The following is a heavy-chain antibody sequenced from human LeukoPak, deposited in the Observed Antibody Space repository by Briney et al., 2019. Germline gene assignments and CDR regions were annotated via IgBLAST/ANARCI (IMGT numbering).Heavy chain of an antibody. J-gene: IGHJ4*02. V-gene: IGHV3-21*01. CDR3: AREKTYSYGFDY. CDR1: GFTFSSYS. D-gene: IGHD5-18*01. Sequence: GGSLRLSCAASGFTFSSYSMNWLRQAPGKGLEWVSSISSSSSYIYYADSVKGRFTISRDNAKNSLYLQMNSLRAEDTAVYYCAREKTYSYGFDYWGQGTLVTVSS. CDR2: ISSSSSYI.